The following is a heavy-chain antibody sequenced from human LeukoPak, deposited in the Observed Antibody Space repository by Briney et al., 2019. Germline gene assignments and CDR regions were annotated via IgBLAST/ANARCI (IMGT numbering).Heavy chain of an antibody. D-gene: IGHD4-11*01. Sequence: PSEPLSLTCTVSGDSISSPSSYWGWIRQPPEKGLEWIATIHSSGSTYSNPSLKSRVTISVHTSKNQLSLKLSSVTATDTAVYYCARQGPYSNWFDPWGQGTLVTVSS. V-gene: IGHV4-39*01. CDR3: ARQGPYSNWFDP. CDR1: GDSISSPSSY. CDR2: IHSSGST. J-gene: IGHJ5*02.